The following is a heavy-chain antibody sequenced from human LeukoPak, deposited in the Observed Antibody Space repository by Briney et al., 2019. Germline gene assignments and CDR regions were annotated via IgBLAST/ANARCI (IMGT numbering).Heavy chain of an antibody. D-gene: IGHD2/OR15-2a*01. J-gene: IGHJ4*02. CDR2: IYGSGGST. Sequence: GGSLRLSCAASGFTFTNYAMSWVRQAPGKGLEWVSGIYGSGGSTYYADSVKGRFTIPRDNSKNTVYLQMNSLRAEDTAVYYCAKFGSFDGKDYWGQGTLVTVSS. CDR3: AKFGSFDGKDY. V-gene: IGHV3-23*01. CDR1: GFTFTNYA.